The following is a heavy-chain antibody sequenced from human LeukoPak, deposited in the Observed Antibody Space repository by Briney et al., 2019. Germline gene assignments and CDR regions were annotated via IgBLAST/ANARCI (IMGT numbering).Heavy chain of an antibody. D-gene: IGHD3-22*01. CDR1: GFSFSSFG. V-gene: IGHV3-30*02. Sequence: GGSLRLSCEASGFSFSSFGLHWVRQAPGKGLEWVAFIRYDGNNKYFADSVKGRFTISRDNSKNTVYLQMNSLEPEDTAVYHCAKDTGDYYDTSGNYYAGWFDPWGQGTLVTVSS. J-gene: IGHJ5*02. CDR3: AKDTGDYYDTSGNYYAGWFDP. CDR2: IRYDGNNK.